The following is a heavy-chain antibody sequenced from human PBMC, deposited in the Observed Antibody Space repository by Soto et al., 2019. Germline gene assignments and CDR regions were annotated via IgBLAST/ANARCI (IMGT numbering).Heavy chain of an antibody. J-gene: IGHJ4*02. Sequence: QVQLVQSGAEVKKPGSSVKVSCKASGGTFSSYAISWVRQAPGQGLEWMGGIIPIFGTANYAQKFQGRVTITADEYMSTAYMELSRLRSEDTAVYYCASGAAAGLYYFDYWGKGTLVTVSS. CDR3: ASGAAAGLYYFDY. CDR2: IIPIFGTA. V-gene: IGHV1-69*12. CDR1: GGTFSSYA. D-gene: IGHD6-13*01.